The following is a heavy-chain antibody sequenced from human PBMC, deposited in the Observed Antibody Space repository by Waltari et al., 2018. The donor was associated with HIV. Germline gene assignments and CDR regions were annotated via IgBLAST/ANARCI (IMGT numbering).Heavy chain of an antibody. CDR1: GYTFTNNY. Sequence: QVRLVQSGAEMRKPGASVKISCKTSGYTFTNNYINWVRQAPGQGLQWVGLINPTSVTTSYAPRLQDRVIVTRDTSTGVVHMDLNSLRVDDTAIYYCAKEASPFSLPVADTRGYFQNWGRGTLVSVSA. CDR3: AKEASPFSLPVADTRGYFQN. V-gene: IGHV1-46*04. CDR2: INPTSVTT. D-gene: IGHD2-8*02. J-gene: IGHJ1*01.